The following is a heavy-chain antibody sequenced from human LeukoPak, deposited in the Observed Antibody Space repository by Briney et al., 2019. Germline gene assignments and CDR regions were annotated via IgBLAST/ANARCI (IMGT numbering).Heavy chain of an antibody. Sequence: GGSLRLSCAASGFTFSNYWMYWVRQAPGKGLVWVSHIHTDGSITNYADSVKGRFTLSRDDAKNTVYLQMNSLRAADTAVYYCARDLSCWGQGTLVTVSS. D-gene: IGHD2/OR15-2a*01. CDR2: IHTDGSIT. J-gene: IGHJ4*02. CDR1: GFTFSNYW. V-gene: IGHV3-74*01. CDR3: ARDLSC.